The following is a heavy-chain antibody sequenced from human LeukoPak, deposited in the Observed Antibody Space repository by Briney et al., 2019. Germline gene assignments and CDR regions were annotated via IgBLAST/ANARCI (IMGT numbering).Heavy chain of an antibody. J-gene: IGHJ4*02. CDR3: ARDSKSVPSSTSCSFFDY. V-gene: IGHV3-48*03. CDR1: GFTFSNFE. CDR2: IDFSGGTI. Sequence: GGSLRLSCEVSGFTFSNFEMNWVRQAPGKGLEWVSYIDFSGGTIFYADSVKGRFTISRDNAKNSLYLQINSLRAEDTAVYYCARDSKSVPSSTSCSFFDYWGQGTLVTVSS. D-gene: IGHD2-2*01.